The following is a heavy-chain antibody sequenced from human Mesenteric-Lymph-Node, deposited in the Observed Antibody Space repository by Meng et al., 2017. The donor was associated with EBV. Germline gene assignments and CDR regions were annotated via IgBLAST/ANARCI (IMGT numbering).Heavy chain of an antibody. CDR2: VHHSGLT. CDR1: GGSVNSGGYS. CDR3: AGGDYVNQFNY. D-gene: IGHD4-17*01. Sequence: QLQLQEPGSGLVKPSQTLSLTCTVSGGSVNSGGYSWGWIRQSPEKGLEWIGYVHHSGLTYYNPSLETRVIISLERSKNQFSLKLTSVTAADTAVYYCAGGDYVNQFNYWGQGTLVTVSS. V-gene: IGHV4-30-2*06. J-gene: IGHJ4*02.